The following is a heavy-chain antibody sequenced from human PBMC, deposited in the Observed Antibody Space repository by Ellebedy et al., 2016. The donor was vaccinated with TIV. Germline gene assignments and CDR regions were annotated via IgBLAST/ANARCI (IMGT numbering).Heavy chain of an antibody. Sequence: PGGSLRLSFAASGFTFSNAWMNWVRQAPGKGLEWVGRIKSKTDGGAADYAAPVKGRFTISRDDSKNTLYLQMNSLKTEDTSVYFCTTVYRYNYESDWGQGTLVTVSS. CDR2: IKSKTDGGAA. D-gene: IGHD5-18*01. CDR3: TTVYRYNYESD. V-gene: IGHV3-15*01. J-gene: IGHJ4*02. CDR1: GFTFSNAW.